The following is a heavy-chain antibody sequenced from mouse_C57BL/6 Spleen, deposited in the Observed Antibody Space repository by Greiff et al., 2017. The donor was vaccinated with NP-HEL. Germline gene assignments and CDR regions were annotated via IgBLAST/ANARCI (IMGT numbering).Heavy chain of an antibody. CDR2: ISYDGSN. CDR3: ARDEGAYYSNYFDY. J-gene: IGHJ2*01. CDR1: GYSITSGYY. V-gene: IGHV3-6*01. Sequence: EVKLVESGPGLVKPSQSLSLTCSVTGYSITSGYYWNWIRQFPGNKLEWMGYISYDGSNNYNPSLKNRISITRDTSKNQFFLKLNSVTTEDTATYYCARDEGAYYSNYFDYWGQGTTLTVSS. D-gene: IGHD2-5*01.